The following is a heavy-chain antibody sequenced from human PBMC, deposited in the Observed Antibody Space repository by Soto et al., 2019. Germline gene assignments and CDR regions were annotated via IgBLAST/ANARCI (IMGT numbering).Heavy chain of an antibody. V-gene: IGHV3-30-3*01. CDR2: ISYDGSNK. J-gene: IGHJ4*02. D-gene: IGHD4-17*01. CDR1: GFTFSSYA. CDR3: AAYGDGPYRPPYDY. Sequence: GGSLRLSCAASGFTFSSYAMHWVRQAPGKGLEWVAVISYDGSNKYYADSVKGRFTISRDNSRTTLYLQMTGLTFDDTAVYYCAAYGDGPYRPPYDYWGQGTLVTSPQ.